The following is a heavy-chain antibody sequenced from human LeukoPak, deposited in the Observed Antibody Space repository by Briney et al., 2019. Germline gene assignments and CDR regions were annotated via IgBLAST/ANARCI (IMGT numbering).Heavy chain of an antibody. V-gene: IGHV3-21*01. Sequence: GGSLRLSCGASGFTFRDYTMNWVRQTPGKGLEWVSAINKGGSYMTYADSVKGRFTVSRDNAKNSLFLQMNNLRVEDTAVYFCAREVLIVVEPAANTIDYWGQGTRVTVSS. CDR3: AREVLIVVEPAANTIDY. J-gene: IGHJ4*02. D-gene: IGHD2-2*01. CDR1: GFTFRDYT. CDR2: INKGGSYM.